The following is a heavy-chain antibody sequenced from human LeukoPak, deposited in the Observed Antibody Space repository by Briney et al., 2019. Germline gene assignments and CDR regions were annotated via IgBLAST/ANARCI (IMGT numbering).Heavy chain of an antibody. Sequence: SQTLSLTCTVSGGSISSGGYYWSWIRQHPGKGLEWIGYIYYSGSTYYNPSLKSRVTISVDTSKNQFSLKLSSATAADTAVYYCARTNRPTYYYGSGSYYAGYYFDYWGQGTLVTVSS. J-gene: IGHJ4*02. CDR2: IYYSGST. V-gene: IGHV4-31*03. CDR1: GGSISSGGYY. D-gene: IGHD3-10*01. CDR3: ARTNRPTYYYGSGSYYAGYYFDY.